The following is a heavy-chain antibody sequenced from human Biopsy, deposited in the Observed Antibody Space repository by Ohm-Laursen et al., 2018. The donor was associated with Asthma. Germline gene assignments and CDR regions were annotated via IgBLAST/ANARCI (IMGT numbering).Heavy chain of an antibody. D-gene: IGHD7-27*01. CDR2: IYYSGST. J-gene: IGHJ4*02. CDR3: ARWGSFGFDY. Sequence: TLSLTCTVSGGSISSGGYYWRWIRQHLGKGLEWIGYIYYSGSTYYNPSLKSRVTKSVDTSKNQFSLNLSSVTAADTAVYYCARWGSFGFDYWGQGTLVTVSS. CDR1: GGSISSGGYY. V-gene: IGHV4-31*03.